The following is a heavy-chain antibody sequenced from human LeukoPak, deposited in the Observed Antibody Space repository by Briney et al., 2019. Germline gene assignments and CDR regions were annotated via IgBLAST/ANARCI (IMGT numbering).Heavy chain of an antibody. V-gene: IGHV3-30-3*01. Sequence: QPGRSLRLSCAASRFTFSDYGIHWVRQAPGKGLEWVAFISYDGSNKYYADSVKGRFTISRDNSKNTLYLQMNSLRVEDMAVYYCATVDGLQPYSGQGTLVTVSS. CDR3: ATVDGLQPY. J-gene: IGHJ4*02. CDR2: ISYDGSNK. CDR1: RFTFSDYG. D-gene: IGHD5-24*01.